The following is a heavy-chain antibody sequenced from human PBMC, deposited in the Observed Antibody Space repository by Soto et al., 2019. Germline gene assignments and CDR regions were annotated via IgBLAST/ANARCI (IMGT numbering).Heavy chain of an antibody. CDR1: GYSFTSYW. Sequence: PGESLKISCKGSGYSFTSYWIGWVRQMPGKGLEWMGIIYPGDSDTRYSPSFQGQVTISADKSISTAYLQWSSLKASDTAMYYCARPPEWLPHATSPDAFDIWGQGTMVTVSS. CDR2: IYPGDSDT. V-gene: IGHV5-51*01. D-gene: IGHD5-12*01. J-gene: IGHJ3*02. CDR3: ARPPEWLPHATSPDAFDI.